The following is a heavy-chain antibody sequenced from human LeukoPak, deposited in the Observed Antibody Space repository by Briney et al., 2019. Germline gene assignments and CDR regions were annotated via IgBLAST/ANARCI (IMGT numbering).Heavy chain of an antibody. Sequence: ASVKVSCKASGYTFTGYYMHWVRQAPGQGLEWMGWINPNSGGTNYAQKFQGRVTMTRDTSISTAYMEPSRLRSDDTAVYYCARPQGYCTNGVCYSYYYYGMDVWGQGTTVTVSS. CDR3: ARPQGYCTNGVCYSYYYYGMDV. V-gene: IGHV1-2*02. D-gene: IGHD2-8*01. J-gene: IGHJ6*02. CDR2: INPNSGGT. CDR1: GYTFTGYY.